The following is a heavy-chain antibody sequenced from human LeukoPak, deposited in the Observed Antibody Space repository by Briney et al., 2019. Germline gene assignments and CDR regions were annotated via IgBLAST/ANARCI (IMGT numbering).Heavy chain of an antibody. CDR1: GLTVKTNH. CDR3: ARDWDCSRSSCYDAFDI. V-gene: IGHV3-53*01. J-gene: IGHJ3*02. Sequence: GSVPLSCGASGLTVKTNHMSWVGPAPGRGLECVSVIYRAGSTYYAHSVRGRFTISRHNSKNTLYLKMNSLEVEDTAVYYCARDWDCSRSSCYDAFDIWGQGTMVTVSS. D-gene: IGHD2-2*01. CDR2: IYRAGST.